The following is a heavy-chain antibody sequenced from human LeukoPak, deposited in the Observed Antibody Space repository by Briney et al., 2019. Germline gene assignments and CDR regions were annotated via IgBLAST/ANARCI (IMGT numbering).Heavy chain of an antibody. J-gene: IGHJ4*02. CDR1: GFTFTGYA. D-gene: IGHD3-9*01. CDR2: ISSNGGST. V-gene: IGHV3-64*04. CDR3: ARGSLLRYFDWPD. Sequence: GGSLRLSCSASGFTFTGYAMHWVRQAPGKGQEHVSGISSNGGSTYYADSVKGRFTISRDDSKNTLYLQMNSLRAEDTAVYYCARGSLLRYFDWPDWGQGTLVTVSS.